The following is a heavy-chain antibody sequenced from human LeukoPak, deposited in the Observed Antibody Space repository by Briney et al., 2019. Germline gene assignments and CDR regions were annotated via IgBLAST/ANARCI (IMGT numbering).Heavy chain of an antibody. CDR3: ARETVAAPAYWY. D-gene: IGHD6-13*01. V-gene: IGHV4-59*12. J-gene: IGHJ4*02. Sequence: SETLSLTCTVSGGSLSGYYWNWIRQPPGKGLEWIGYIYYSGSTNYNPSLKSRVTISVDTSKNQFSLKLSSVTAADTAVYYCARETVAAPAYWYWGQGTLVTVSS. CDR1: GGSLSGYY. CDR2: IYYSGST.